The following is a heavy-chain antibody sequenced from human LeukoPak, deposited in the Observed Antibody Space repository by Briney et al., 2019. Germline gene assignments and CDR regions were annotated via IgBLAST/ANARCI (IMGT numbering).Heavy chain of an antibody. CDR1: GFTFSSYA. CDR3: ARDRRLVYGSGSYYNVHGAFDI. CDR2: ISYTGDTT. V-gene: IGHV3-23*01. D-gene: IGHD3-10*01. Sequence: GGSLRLSCAASGFTFSSYAMSWVRQAPGKGLEWVSTISYTGDTTYYADSVKGRFIISRDNSKNTLYVQMNSLRAEDTAVYYCARDRRLVYGSGSYYNVHGAFDIWGQGTMVTVSS. J-gene: IGHJ3*02.